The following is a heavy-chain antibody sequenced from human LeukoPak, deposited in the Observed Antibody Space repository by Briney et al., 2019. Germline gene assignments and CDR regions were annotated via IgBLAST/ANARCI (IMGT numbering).Heavy chain of an antibody. CDR2: MNPNSGNT. CDR1: GYTFTSYD. Sequence: ASVKVSCKASGYTFTSYDINWVRQATGQGLEWMGWMNPNSGNTGYAQKFQGRVTITRNTSISTAYMELSSLRSEDTAVYYCARVRGYDFRLDVWGKGTTVTVSS. V-gene: IGHV1-8*03. CDR3: ARVRGYDFRLDV. D-gene: IGHD3-3*01. J-gene: IGHJ6*04.